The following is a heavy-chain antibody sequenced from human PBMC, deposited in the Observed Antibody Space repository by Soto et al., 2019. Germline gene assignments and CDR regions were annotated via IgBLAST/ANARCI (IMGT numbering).Heavy chain of an antibody. J-gene: IGHJ6*03. CDR3: ARGFQGFLEWFNYYYMDV. V-gene: IGHV4-31*03. CDR1: GGSISSGGYY. D-gene: IGHD3-3*01. CDR2: IYYSGST. Sequence: SQTLSLTCTVSGGSISSGGYYWSWIRQHPGKGLEWIGYIYYSGSTYYNPSLKSRVTISVDTSKNQFSLKLSSVTAADTAVYYCARGFQGFLEWFNYYYMDVWGKGTTVTVSS.